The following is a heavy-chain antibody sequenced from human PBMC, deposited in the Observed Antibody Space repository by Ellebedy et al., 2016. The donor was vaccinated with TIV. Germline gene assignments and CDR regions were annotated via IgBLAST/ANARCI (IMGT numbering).Heavy chain of an antibody. Sequence: ASVKVSXXASGGTFSSYAISWVRQAPGQGLEWMGWINPYNGNTNYAQKFQGRVTVTTDTSTSTAYMELRSLRSDDTAVFYCVREIYGTFDYWGQGTLVTVSS. CDR1: GGTFSSYA. V-gene: IGHV1-18*01. CDR2: INPYNGNT. CDR3: VREIYGTFDY. J-gene: IGHJ4*02. D-gene: IGHD3-10*01.